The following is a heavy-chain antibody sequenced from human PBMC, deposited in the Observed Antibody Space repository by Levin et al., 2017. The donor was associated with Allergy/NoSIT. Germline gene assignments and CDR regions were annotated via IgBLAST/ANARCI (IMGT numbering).Heavy chain of an antibody. CDR2: ISFDGSNK. J-gene: IGHJ4*02. D-gene: IGHD3-10*01. CDR3: ARGDYYGSGSYCDY. V-gene: IGHV3-30-3*01. Sequence: GGSLRLSCAGSGFTFRSYAMHWVRQAAGKGLEWVAVISFDGSNKYYADSVKGRFTISRDNSKNTLSLQMNSLRAEDTAVYYCARGDYYGSGSYCDYWGQGTLVTVSS. CDR1: GFTFRSYA.